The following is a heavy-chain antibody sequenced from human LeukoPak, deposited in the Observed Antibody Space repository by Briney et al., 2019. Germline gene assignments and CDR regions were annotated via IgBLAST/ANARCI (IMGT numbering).Heavy chain of an antibody. D-gene: IGHD2-21*02. CDR3: ARVPGVATGSYYFDS. CDR2: TFYSGST. Sequence: PSETLSLTCNVSGGSINSYYWSWIRQPPGKRPEWIGYTFYSGSTDYNPSLKSRVTMSLDTPKNQFSLKLTSVTATDTAVYYCARVPGVATGSYYFDSWGQGTLVTVSP. V-gene: IGHV4-59*01. CDR1: GGSINSYY. J-gene: IGHJ4*02.